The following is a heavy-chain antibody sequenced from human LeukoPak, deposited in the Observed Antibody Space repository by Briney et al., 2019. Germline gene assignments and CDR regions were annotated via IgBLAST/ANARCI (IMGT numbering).Heavy chain of an antibody. J-gene: IGHJ4*02. CDR3: ARDLTIFPDY. V-gene: IGHV3-21*01. Sequence: GGSLRLSCAASGFTFSSYSMNWVRQAPGKGLEWVSSISSSSSYIYYADSVKGRFTISRDNAKNSLYLQMNSLRAEDKAVYYCARDLTIFPDYWGQGTLVTVSS. D-gene: IGHD3-9*01. CDR2: ISSSSSYI. CDR1: GFTFSSYS.